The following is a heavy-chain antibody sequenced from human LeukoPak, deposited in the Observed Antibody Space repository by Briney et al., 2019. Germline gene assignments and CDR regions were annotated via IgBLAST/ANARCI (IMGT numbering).Heavy chain of an antibody. CDR1: GGTFSSYA. CDR2: IIPIFGTA. Sequence: ASVKVSCKASGGTFSSYAISWVRQAPGQGLEWMGGIIPIFGTANYAQKFQGRVTITADKSTSTAYMELSSLRSEDTAVYYCANGYYYYYYMDVWGKGTTVTVSS. J-gene: IGHJ6*03. CDR3: ANGYYYYYYMDV. V-gene: IGHV1-69*06.